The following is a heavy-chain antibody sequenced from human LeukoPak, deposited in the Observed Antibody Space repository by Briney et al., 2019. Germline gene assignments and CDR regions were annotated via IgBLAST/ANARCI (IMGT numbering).Heavy chain of an antibody. D-gene: IGHD3-3*01. Sequence: ASVKVSCKASGYTFTSHAMNWVRQAPGQGLEWMGWINTNTGNPTYAQGFTGRFVFSLDTSVSTAYLQISSLKAEDTAVYYCARVVSLGWSGPPYDAFDIWGQGTMVTVFS. J-gene: IGHJ3*02. CDR2: INTNTGNP. CDR1: GYTFTSHA. CDR3: ARVVSLGWSGPPYDAFDI. V-gene: IGHV7-4-1*02.